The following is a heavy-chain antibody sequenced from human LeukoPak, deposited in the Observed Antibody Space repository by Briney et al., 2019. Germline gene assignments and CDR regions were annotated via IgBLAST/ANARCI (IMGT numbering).Heavy chain of an antibody. CDR2: ISNDGSHE. CDR1: GFTFSSYG. D-gene: IGHD2-8*01. CDR3: ARGPTNGQAFDY. J-gene: IGHJ4*02. Sequence: PGGSLRLSCAASGFTFSSYGIHWVRRAPGKGLEWVAAISNDGSHESYADSMKGRFTISRDNSKNTLYLQMNSLRAEDTAVYYCARGPTNGQAFDYWGQGTLVSVSS. V-gene: IGHV3-30*03.